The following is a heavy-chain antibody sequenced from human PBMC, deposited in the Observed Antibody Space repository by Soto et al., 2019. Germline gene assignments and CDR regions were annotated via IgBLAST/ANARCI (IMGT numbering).Heavy chain of an antibody. Sequence: QVQLVESGGGVVQPGRSLRLSCAASGFTFSSYGMHWVRQAPGKGLEWVAVIWYDGSNKYYADSVKGRFTISRDNSKNTLYLQMNSLRAEDTAVYYCARGAHDYGGFDIWGQGTMVTVSS. D-gene: IGHD4-17*01. CDR2: IWYDGSNK. CDR3: ARGAHDYGGFDI. V-gene: IGHV3-33*01. CDR1: GFTFSSYG. J-gene: IGHJ3*02.